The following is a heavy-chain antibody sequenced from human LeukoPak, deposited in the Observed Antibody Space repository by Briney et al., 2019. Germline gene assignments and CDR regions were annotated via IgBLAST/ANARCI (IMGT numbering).Heavy chain of an antibody. CDR1: GFTFSNDR. V-gene: IGHV3-15*01. CDR3: TAAEYGAGSYYNYY. Sequence: GGSLRLSCAASGFTFSNDRMGWVRQAPGKGLEWVGRIKSKTDGGTSDYAAPVKGRFTISRDDSKNTVYLQMNSVKTEDTAVYYCTAAEYGAGSYYNYYCGQGTLGTVSS. CDR2: IKSKTDGGTS. D-gene: IGHD3-10*01. J-gene: IGHJ4*02.